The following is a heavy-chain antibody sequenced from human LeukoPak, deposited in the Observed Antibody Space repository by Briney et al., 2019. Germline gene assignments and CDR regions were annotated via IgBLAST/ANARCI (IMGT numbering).Heavy chain of an antibody. CDR3: ARGITGTTKYYHYGMDG. D-gene: IGHD1-20*01. CDR1: GFTFSSYA. CDR2: ISYDGSNK. Sequence: GGSLRLSCAASGFTFSSYAMHWVRQAPGKGLEWVAVISYDGSNKYYADSVKGRFTISRDNSKNTLYLEMNSLRAEDTAVYYCARGITGTTKYYHYGMDGWGQGTTVTGSS. J-gene: IGHJ6*02. V-gene: IGHV3-30-3*01.